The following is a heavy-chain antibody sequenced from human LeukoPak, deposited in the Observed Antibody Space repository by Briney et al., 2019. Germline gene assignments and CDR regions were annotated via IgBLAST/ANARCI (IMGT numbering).Heavy chain of an antibody. D-gene: IGHD3-22*01. V-gene: IGHV4-61*02. CDR3: AREGKDSSGYYYESWFDP. Sequence: SQTLSLTCTVSGGSISSGSYYWSWIRQPAGKGLEWIGRIYTSGSTYYNPSLKSRVTISVDTSKNQFSLKLSSVTAADTAVYYCAREGKDSSGYYYESWFDPWGQGTLVTVSS. CDR1: GGSISSGSYY. J-gene: IGHJ5*02. CDR2: IYTSGST.